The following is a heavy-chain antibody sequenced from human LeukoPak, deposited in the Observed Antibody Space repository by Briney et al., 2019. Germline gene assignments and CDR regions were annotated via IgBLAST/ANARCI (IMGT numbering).Heavy chain of an antibody. V-gene: IGHV3-15*01. D-gene: IGHD6-19*01. Sequence: GGSLRLSCAASGFTFSNAWMSWVRQAPGKGLEWVGRIKSKTDGGTTDYAAPVKGRFTISRDDSKNTLYLQMNSLKTEDTAVYYCTTAYSSGWQLDYWGQGTLVTVSP. CDR1: GFTFSNAW. CDR3: TTAYSSGWQLDY. J-gene: IGHJ4*02. CDR2: IKSKTDGGTT.